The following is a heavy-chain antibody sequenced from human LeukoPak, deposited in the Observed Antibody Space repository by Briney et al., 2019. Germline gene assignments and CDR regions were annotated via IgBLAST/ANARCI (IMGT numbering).Heavy chain of an antibody. CDR3: ARHRGRSGSHTWFDP. Sequence: SETLSLTCIVSGGFINNNNYYWGWIRQPPGKGLEWIGSVYYSGSTYYNPSLKSRVTISVDTSKNQFSLKLTSVTAADTAVYHCARHRGRSGSHTWFDPWGQGTLVIVSS. CDR2: VYYSGST. CDR1: GGFINNNNYY. D-gene: IGHD1-26*01. V-gene: IGHV4-39*01. J-gene: IGHJ5*02.